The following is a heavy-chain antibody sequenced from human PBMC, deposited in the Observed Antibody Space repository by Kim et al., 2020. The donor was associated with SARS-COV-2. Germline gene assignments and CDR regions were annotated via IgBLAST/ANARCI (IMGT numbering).Heavy chain of an antibody. J-gene: IGHJ6*02. D-gene: IGHD3-10*01. CDR3: AKSPGEYYYYYGLDV. CDR2: ISGSGGST. V-gene: IGHV3-23*01. Sequence: GGSLRLSCAASGFVFSNYAMTWVRQAPGKGLEWVSAISGSGGSTYYADSVRGRFTISRDNSKNTLYLQMNTLSVEYTAVYYCAKSPGEYYYYYGLDVWG. CDR1: GFVFSNYA.